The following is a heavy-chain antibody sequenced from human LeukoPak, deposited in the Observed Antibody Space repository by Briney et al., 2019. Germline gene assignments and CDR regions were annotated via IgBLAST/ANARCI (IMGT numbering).Heavy chain of an antibody. J-gene: IGHJ4*02. CDR1: GFTFSSYE. CDR3: ARERDDYYFDY. D-gene: IGHD3-3*01. Sequence: PGGSLRLSCTGSGFTFSSYEMNWVRQAPGKGLEWVSYISSSGSTIYYADSVKGRFTISRDNAKNSLYLQMNSLRAEDTAVYYCARERDDYYFDYWGQGTLVTVSS. V-gene: IGHV3-48*03. CDR2: ISSSGSTI.